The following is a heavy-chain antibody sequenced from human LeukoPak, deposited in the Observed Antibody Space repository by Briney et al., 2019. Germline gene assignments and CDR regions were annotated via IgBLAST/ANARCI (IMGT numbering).Heavy chain of an antibody. D-gene: IGHD6-19*01. J-gene: IGHJ4*02. CDR3: AGLEGRYSTDWFYFFDY. CDR1: GGSISSLNL. Sequence: SGTLSLTCIVSGGSISSLNLWSWLRQPPGKGLEWIGEMYLGGTPNFNPSLKSRVTILIDKSKNQLSLQLTSVTAADTAVYYCAGLEGRYSTDWFYFFDYWGQGALVTVSS. V-gene: IGHV4-4*02. CDR2: MYLGGTP.